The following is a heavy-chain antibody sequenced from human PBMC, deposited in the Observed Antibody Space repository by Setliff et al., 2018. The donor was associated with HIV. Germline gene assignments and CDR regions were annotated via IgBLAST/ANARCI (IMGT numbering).Heavy chain of an antibody. D-gene: IGHD3-9*01. V-gene: IGHV4-4*09. CDR1: VCSFSDYY. CDR3: ARSYFDMMTGYYAFDY. Sequence: SETLSLTCTVSVCSFSDYYRSWIRQPPGKGLEWIGYIYTSGSTNYNHSLKSRVTISVDTSKNQFSLKLRSVTAADTAVYYCARSYFDMMTGYYAFDYWGQGTPVTVSS. CDR2: IYTSGST. J-gene: IGHJ4*02.